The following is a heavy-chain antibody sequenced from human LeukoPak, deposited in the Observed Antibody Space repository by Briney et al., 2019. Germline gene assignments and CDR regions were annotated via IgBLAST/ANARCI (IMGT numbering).Heavy chain of an antibody. Sequence: GGSLRFSCAASGFTFNSYAMSWVRQARGKGLDWVSAIGVSGDTYYTDSVKGRFTISRENADNSLYLQMHSLRAGDTALYYCTREFCGSRAACAGGFYYDVWGRGTLVTVSS. CDR2: IGVSGDT. CDR3: TREFCGSRAACAGGFYYDV. J-gene: IGHJ2*01. D-gene: IGHD2-15*01. V-gene: IGHV3-13*01. CDR1: GFTFNSYA.